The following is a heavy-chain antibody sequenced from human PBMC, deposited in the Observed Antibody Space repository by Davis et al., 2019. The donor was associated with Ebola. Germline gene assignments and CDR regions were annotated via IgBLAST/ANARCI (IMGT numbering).Heavy chain of an antibody. J-gene: IGHJ4*02. CDR3: TIGGTTGGFDY. CDR1: GYTFTSYA. Sequence: SVKVSCKASGYTFTSYAISWVRQAPGQGLEWMGGIIPIFGTANYAQKFQGRVTMIDDTSTDTAYMELSSLRSEDTAVYYCTIGGTTGGFDYWGQGTLVTVSS. V-gene: IGHV1-69*06. D-gene: IGHD1-14*01. CDR2: IIPIFGTA.